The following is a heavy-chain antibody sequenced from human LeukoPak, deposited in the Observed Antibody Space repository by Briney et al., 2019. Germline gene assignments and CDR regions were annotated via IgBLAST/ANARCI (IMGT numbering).Heavy chain of an antibody. Sequence: GASVKVSCKVSGYTLTELSMHWVRQAPGKGLEWMGGFDPEDGETIYAQKFQGRVTMTRNTSISTAYMELSSLRSEDTAVYYCARDWGLYSGSYYMYYGMDVWGQGTTVTVSS. CDR3: ARDWGLYSGSYYMYYGMDV. V-gene: IGHV1-24*01. CDR1: GYTLTELS. D-gene: IGHD1-26*01. CDR2: FDPEDGET. J-gene: IGHJ6*02.